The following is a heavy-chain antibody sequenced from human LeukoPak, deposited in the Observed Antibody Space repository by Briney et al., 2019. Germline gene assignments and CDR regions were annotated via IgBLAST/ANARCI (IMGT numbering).Heavy chain of an antibody. Sequence: SETLSLTCTVSGGSISSGSYYWSWIRQPAGEGLEWIGRIYTSGSTNYNPSLKSRVTMSVDTSKNQFSLKLSSVTAADTAVYCCARDSRVPAAPLDYWGQGTLVTVSS. CDR1: GGSISSGSYY. J-gene: IGHJ4*02. CDR2: IYTSGST. CDR3: ARDSRVPAAPLDY. V-gene: IGHV4-61*02. D-gene: IGHD2-2*01.